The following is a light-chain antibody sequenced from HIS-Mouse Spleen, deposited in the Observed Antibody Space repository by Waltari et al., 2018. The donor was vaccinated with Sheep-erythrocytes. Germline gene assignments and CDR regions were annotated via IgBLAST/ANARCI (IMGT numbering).Light chain of an antibody. V-gene: IGLV3-1*01. Sequence: SYELTQPPSVSVSPGQTASITCSGDTLGDKYAGWYQQKPGQSPVLVIYQDSKRPSGIPERFSGSNSGNTATLTISGTQAMDEADYYCQAWDSSTAWNVVFGGGTKLTVL. CDR1: TLGDKY. J-gene: IGLJ2*01. CDR2: QDS. CDR3: QAWDSSTAWNVV.